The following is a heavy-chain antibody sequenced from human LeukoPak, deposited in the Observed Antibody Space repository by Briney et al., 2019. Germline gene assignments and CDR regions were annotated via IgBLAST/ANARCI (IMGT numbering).Heavy chain of an antibody. J-gene: IGHJ6*03. CDR3: ARNSLIAENYGYYYFSYMDV. D-gene: IGHD2-21*01. Sequence: GGSLRLSCAASGFTFSSYVMHWVRQAPGKGLEWVAIISYDGSNEYYADSVKGRFTISRDKNSLYLRMNSLRVEDTAVYYCARNSLIAENYGYYYFSYMDVWGKGTTVTVSS. CDR2: ISYDGSNE. CDR1: GFTFSSYV. V-gene: IGHV3-30*04.